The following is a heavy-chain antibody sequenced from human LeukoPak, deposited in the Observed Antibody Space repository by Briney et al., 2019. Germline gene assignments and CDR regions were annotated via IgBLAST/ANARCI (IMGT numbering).Heavy chain of an antibody. CDR1: DGSISSSSFY. Sequence: SETLSLTCTVSDGSISSSSFYWGWIRQPPGQGRKWIGSMYYIGTTYSNPSLESRVTISVDTSKNLYSLKLRPVTAADTAEYYCVGEEYGTGSYYKSSDWGQGTLVTVSS. CDR3: VGEEYGTGSYYKSSD. CDR2: MYYIGTT. V-gene: IGHV4-39*01. D-gene: IGHD3-10*01. J-gene: IGHJ4*02.